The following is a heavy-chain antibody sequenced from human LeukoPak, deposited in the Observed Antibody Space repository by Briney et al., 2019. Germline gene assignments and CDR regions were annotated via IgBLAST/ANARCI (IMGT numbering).Heavy chain of an antibody. CDR3: ARGRYLRYYDFWSGSDKDYYFDY. V-gene: IGHV4-34*01. CDR1: GGSFSGYY. D-gene: IGHD3-3*01. J-gene: IGHJ4*02. Sequence: SETLSLTCAVYGGSFSGYYWSWIRQPPGKGLEWIGEINHSGSTNYNQSLKSRVTISVDTSKNQFSLKLSSVTAADTAVYYCARGRYLRYYDFWSGSDKDYYFDYWGQGTLVTVSS. CDR2: INHSGST.